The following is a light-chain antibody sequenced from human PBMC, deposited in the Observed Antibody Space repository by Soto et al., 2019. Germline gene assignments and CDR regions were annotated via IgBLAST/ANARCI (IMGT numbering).Light chain of an antibody. Sequence: EIVLTQSPATLSLSPGERATLSCMASQSVSRYLAWYQQKPGQAPRLLIYDASNRATGIPARFSGSGSGTDFPLTISSLEPEDFEVYYCQQRSNWPLTFGGGTKVDIK. CDR3: QQRSNWPLT. V-gene: IGKV3-11*01. CDR2: DAS. J-gene: IGKJ4*01. CDR1: QSVSRY.